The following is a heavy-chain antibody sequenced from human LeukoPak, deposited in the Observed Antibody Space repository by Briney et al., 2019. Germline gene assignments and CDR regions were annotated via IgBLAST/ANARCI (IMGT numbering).Heavy chain of an antibody. CDR1: GFTFSSYG. Sequence: PGGSLRLSCAASGFTFSSYGMSWVRRAPGKGLEWVSAISGSGGSTYYADSVKGRFTISRDNSKNTLYLQMNSLRAEDTAVYYCAKLGYYDSSGYYLYWGQGTLVTVSS. J-gene: IGHJ4*02. CDR2: ISGSGGST. V-gene: IGHV3-23*01. D-gene: IGHD3-22*01. CDR3: AKLGYYDSSGYYLY.